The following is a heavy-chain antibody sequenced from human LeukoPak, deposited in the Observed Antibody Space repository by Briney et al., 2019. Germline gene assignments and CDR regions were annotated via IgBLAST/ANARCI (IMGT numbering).Heavy chain of an antibody. CDR1: GFTFSSYA. Sequence: PGGSLRLSCAASGFTFSSYAMHWVRQAPGKGLEYVSAISSNGGSTYYVNSVKGRFTISRDNSKNTLYLQMGSLRAEDMAVYYCARNFGPELLNTYSSSWDDAFDIWGQGTMVTVSS. V-gene: IGHV3-64*01. CDR3: ARNFGPELLNTYSSSWDDAFDI. J-gene: IGHJ3*02. D-gene: IGHD6-13*01. CDR2: ISSNGGST.